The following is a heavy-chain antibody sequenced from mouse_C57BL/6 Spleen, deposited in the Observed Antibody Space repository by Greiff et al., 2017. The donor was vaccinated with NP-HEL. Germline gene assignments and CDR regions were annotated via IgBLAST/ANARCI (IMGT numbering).Heavy chain of an antibody. CDR3: ARGGTFSYFDY. V-gene: IGHV1-54*01. D-gene: IGHD5-1*01. CDR2: INPGSGGT. J-gene: IGHJ2*01. CDR1: GYAFTNYL. Sequence: VKLQESGAELVRPGTSVKVSCKASGYAFTNYLIEWVKQRPGQGLEWIGVINPGSGGTNYNEKFKGKATLTADKSSSTAYMQLSSLTSEDSAVYFCARGGTFSYFDYWGQGTTLTVSS.